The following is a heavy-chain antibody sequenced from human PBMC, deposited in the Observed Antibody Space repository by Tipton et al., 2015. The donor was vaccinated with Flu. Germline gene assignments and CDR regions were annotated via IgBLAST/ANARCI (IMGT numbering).Heavy chain of an antibody. V-gene: IGHV4-39*07. CDR1: GDSISTTIYY. J-gene: IGHJ6*02. CDR2: IYYSGTT. Sequence: LRLSCTVSGDSISTTIYYWGWVRQPPGKGLEWIGSIYYSGTTYYNPSLKSRVTISVDSSKNEFSLTLASLTAADTAVYYCARDLWNDRRAYYYYGVDVWGPGTPVTVSS. D-gene: IGHD1-1*01. CDR3: ARDLWNDRRAYYYYGVDV.